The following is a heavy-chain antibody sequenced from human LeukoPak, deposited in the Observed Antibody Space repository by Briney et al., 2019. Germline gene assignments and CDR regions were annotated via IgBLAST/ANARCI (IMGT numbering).Heavy chain of an antibody. CDR2: INHSGST. V-gene: IGHV4-34*01. CDR1: GGSFSGYY. J-gene: IGHJ6*03. D-gene: IGHD3-10*01. Sequence: SETLSLTCAVYGGSFSGYYWSWIRQPPGKGLEWIGEINHSGSTNYNPSLKSRVTISVDTSKNQFSLKLSSVTAADTAVYYCARARGSGPGYYYYMDVWGKGTTVTVSS. CDR3: ARARGSGPGYYYYMDV.